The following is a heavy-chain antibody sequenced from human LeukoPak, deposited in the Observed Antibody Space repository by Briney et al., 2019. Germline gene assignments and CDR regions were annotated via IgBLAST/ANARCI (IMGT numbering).Heavy chain of an antibody. V-gene: IGHV4-39*07. J-gene: IGHJ4*02. Sequence: PSETLSLTCTVSGGSISSSSYYWGWIRQPPGKGLEWIGSIYYSGSTYYNPSLKSRVTISLDTSKNQFSLKLSSVTAADTAVYYCAREGSGGYGNFDFWGQGTLVTVSS. CDR1: GGSISSSSYY. CDR2: IYYSGST. D-gene: IGHD5-12*01. CDR3: AREGSGGYGNFDF.